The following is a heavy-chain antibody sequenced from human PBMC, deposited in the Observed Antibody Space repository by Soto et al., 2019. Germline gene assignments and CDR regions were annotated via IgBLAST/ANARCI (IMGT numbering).Heavy chain of an antibody. V-gene: IGHV3-7*01. J-gene: IGHJ4*02. CDR2: IKHDGSAT. Sequence: GSLRLSCAASGFTFSTYWMSWVRQAPGKGLEWVANIKHDGSATYYVDSMKGRFTIYRDNVKDSLYLQMNSLRAEDKAAYYCAREGRISDYWREGALVTVSS. CDR3: AREGRISDY. D-gene: IGHD3-3*01. CDR1: GFTFSTYW.